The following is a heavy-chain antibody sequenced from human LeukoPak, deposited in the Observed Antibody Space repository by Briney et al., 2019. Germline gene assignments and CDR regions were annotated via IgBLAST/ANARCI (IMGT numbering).Heavy chain of an antibody. CDR2: INQDGSQK. J-gene: IGHJ4*02. CDR3: AKVPKPAAAPYYFDC. CDR1: GFTFNRYW. Sequence: GGSLRLSCAASGFTFNRYWMSWVRQAPGKGLEWVANINQDGSQKYYADSVKGRFTISRDNSKNTLYLQMNSLRAEDTAVYYCAKVPKPAAAPYYFDCWGQGTLVTVSS. V-gene: IGHV3-7*03. D-gene: IGHD2-15*01.